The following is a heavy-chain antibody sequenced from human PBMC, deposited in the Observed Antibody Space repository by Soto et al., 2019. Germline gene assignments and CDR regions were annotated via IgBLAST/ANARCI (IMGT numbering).Heavy chain of an antibody. CDR2: IYYSGST. Sequence: SETLSLTCAVSGGSVSSTNWWSWVRQSPGKGLEWIGYIYYSGSTNYNPSLKSRVTISVDTSKNQFSLKLSSVTAADTAVYYCARSGGYYYDSSGYPDYWGQGTLVTVSS. V-gene: IGHV4-4*02. J-gene: IGHJ4*02. CDR3: ARSGGYYYDSSGYPDY. D-gene: IGHD3-22*01. CDR1: GGSVSSTNW.